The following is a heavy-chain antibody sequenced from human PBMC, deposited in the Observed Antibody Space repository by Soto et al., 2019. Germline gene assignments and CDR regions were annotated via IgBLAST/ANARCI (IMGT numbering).Heavy chain of an antibody. V-gene: IGHV3-66*01. J-gene: IGHJ2*01. CDR2: IYSGGST. D-gene: IGHD1-26*01. CDR1: GFTVSSNY. Sequence: EVQLVESGGGLVQPGGSLRLSCAASGFTVSSNYMSWVRQAPGKGLEWVSVIYSGGSTYYADSVKGRFTISRDNSKNTLYLQMNSLIDEDTAVYYCARGGGKWERGRYWYFDLWGRGTLVTVSS. CDR3: ARGGGKWERGRYWYFDL.